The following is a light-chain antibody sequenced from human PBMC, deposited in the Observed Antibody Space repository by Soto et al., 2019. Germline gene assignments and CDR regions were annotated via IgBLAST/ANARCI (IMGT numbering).Light chain of an antibody. V-gene: IGLV1-51*02. J-gene: IGLJ3*02. CDR2: EHI. Sequence: QSVLTQPPSVSAAPGQKVTISCSGSSSNIGINYVSWFQQLPGTAPKLLIYEHIKRPSGIPDRFSGSKSGTSATLGITGLQTGDEADYYCGTWDDSLSVRVFGGGTKVTVL. CDR3: GTWDDSLSVRV. CDR1: SSNIGINY.